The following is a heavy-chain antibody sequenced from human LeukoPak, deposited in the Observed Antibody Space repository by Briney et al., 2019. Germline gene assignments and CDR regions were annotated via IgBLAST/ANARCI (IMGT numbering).Heavy chain of an antibody. CDR1: GGSFSGYY. CDR3: ATEAVAGNSADY. Sequence: SETLSLTCAVYGGSFSGYYWSWIRQPPGKGLEWIGEINHSGSTNYNPSLKSRVTISVDTSKNQFSLKLSSVTAADTAVYYCATEAVAGNSADYWGQGTLVTVSS. J-gene: IGHJ4*02. CDR2: INHSGST. V-gene: IGHV4-34*01. D-gene: IGHD6-19*01.